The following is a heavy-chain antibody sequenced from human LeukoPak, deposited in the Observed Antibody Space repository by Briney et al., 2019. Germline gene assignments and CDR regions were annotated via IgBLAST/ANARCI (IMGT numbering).Heavy chain of an antibody. CDR3: AKASRATITRGLLDY. D-gene: IGHD5-12*01. V-gene: IGHV3-9*03. CDR2: ISWNSGSI. CDR1: GFTFDDYA. J-gene: IGHJ4*02. Sequence: GGSLRLSCAASGFTFDDYAMHWVRQASGMGLEWVSGISWNSGSIGYADSVKGRFTISRDNAKNSLYLQMNSLRAEDMALYYCAKASRATITRGLLDYWGQGTLVTVSS.